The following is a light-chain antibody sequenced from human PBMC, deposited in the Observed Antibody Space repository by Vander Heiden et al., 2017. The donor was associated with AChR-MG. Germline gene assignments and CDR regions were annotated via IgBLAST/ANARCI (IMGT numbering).Light chain of an antibody. J-gene: IGKJ1*01. CDR2: VVS. V-gene: IGKV1-39*01. CDR3: QQSYSTPWT. CDR1: QSISSY. Sequence: DIQMTQSPSCLSASVGDRVTITCRASQSISSYLNWYQQRPGNAPKLLIYVVSSLRSGVPSRFSGSESGTDFTLTISSLQPEDSATYFCQQSYSTPWTFGQGTKVEVK.